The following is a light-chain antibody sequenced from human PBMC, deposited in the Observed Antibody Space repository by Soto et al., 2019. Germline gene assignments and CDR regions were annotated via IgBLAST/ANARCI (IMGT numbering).Light chain of an antibody. V-gene: IGLV2-14*01. Sequence: QSVLTQPASVSGSPGQSITISCTGNSSDVGGYNYVSWYQQHPGKAPKLMIYDVSNRPSGVSNRFSGSKSGNTASLTISGLQAEEEADYCCSSYTSSSTYVFGTGTKVTVL. CDR1: SSDVGGYNY. CDR2: DVS. CDR3: SSYTSSSTYV. J-gene: IGLJ1*01.